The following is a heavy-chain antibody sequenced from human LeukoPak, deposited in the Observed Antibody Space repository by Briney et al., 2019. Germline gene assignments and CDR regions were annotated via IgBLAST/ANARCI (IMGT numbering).Heavy chain of an antibody. V-gene: IGHV3-7*03. CDR3: ARDRPFYGSGSYYNP. D-gene: IGHD3-10*01. Sequence: PGGSLRLSCAASGFTFSSYWMSWVCQAPGKGLEWVANIKQDGSEKYYVDPVKGRFTISRDNAKNSLYLQMNSLRAEDTAVYYCARDRPFYGSGSYYNPWGQGTLVTVSS. CDR1: GFTFSSYW. CDR2: IKQDGSEK. J-gene: IGHJ5*02.